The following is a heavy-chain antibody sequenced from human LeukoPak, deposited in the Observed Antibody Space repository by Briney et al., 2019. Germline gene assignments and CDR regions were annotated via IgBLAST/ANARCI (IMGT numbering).Heavy chain of an antibody. CDR2: IFNSGST. CDR1: GGSISGSSFF. D-gene: IGHD3-10*01. V-gene: IGHV4-39*07. Sequence: PSETLSLTCSVSGGSISGSSFFWGWIRQPPGNGLEWIGSIFNSGSTHYSPSLKSRVTMTVDTSKNQFSLKLSSVTAADTAVYYCAKSRGESYYVIDHWGQGILVTVSS. CDR3: AKSRGESYYVIDH. J-gene: IGHJ4*02.